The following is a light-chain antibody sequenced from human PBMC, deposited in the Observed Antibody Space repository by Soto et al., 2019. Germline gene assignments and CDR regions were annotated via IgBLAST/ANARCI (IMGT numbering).Light chain of an antibody. CDR1: QSDSSY. CDR3: QQRSNRPLT. Sequence: EIVLTQSPATLSLSTGERATLSCRASQSDSSYLAWYQQKPGQAPRLLIYDASNRATGIPARFSGSGSGTDFTLTISSLEPEDFAVYYCQQRSNRPLTFGGGTKVDIK. V-gene: IGKV3-11*01. CDR2: DAS. J-gene: IGKJ4*01.